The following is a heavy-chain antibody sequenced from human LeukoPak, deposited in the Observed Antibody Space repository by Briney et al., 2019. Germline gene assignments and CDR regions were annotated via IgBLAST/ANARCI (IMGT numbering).Heavy chain of an antibody. Sequence: GGSLRLSCAASGFTFSRLAMTWVRQAPGKGLEWVSTISASGPYYADAVRGRFTISRDNSKNTLHLQMDSLRAEDTAVYFCAKGPLIEVAGTTWDYWGQGTLVTVSS. J-gene: IGHJ4*02. CDR2: ISASGP. CDR3: AKGPLIEVAGTTWDY. CDR1: GFTFSRLA. V-gene: IGHV3-23*01. D-gene: IGHD6-19*01.